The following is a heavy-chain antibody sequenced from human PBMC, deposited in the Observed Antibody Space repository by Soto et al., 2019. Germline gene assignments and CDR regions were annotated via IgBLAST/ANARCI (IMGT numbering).Heavy chain of an antibody. J-gene: IGHJ4*02. D-gene: IGHD1-7*01. Sequence: GGSLRLSCAASGFTLINYWMTWVRQAPGKGLEWVANINKDGSQKNYVDSVKGRFTIARDNGQNSLSLQMNSLRVEDTAVYYCARVPTGTTWVTSEYWGQGTLVTVSS. CDR3: ARVPTGTTWVTSEY. V-gene: IGHV3-7*03. CDR1: GFTLINYW. CDR2: INKDGSQK.